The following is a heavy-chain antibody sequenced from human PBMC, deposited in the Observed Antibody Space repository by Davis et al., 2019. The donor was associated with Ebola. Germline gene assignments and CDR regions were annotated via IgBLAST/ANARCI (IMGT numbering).Heavy chain of an antibody. D-gene: IGHD6-13*01. CDR1: GFTFSSYG. V-gene: IGHV3-33*01. CDR3: ARGDRSSWYYYYYYGMDV. J-gene: IGHJ6*02. Sequence: GGSLRLSCAASGFTFSSYGMHWVRQAPGKGLEWVAVIWYDGSNKYYADSVKGRFTISRDNSKNTLYLQMNSLRAEDTAVYYCARGDRSSWYYYYYYGMDVWGQGTTVTVSS. CDR2: IWYDGSNK.